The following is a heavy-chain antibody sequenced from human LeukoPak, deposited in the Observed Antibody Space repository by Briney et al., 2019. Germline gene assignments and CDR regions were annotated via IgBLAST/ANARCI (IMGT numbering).Heavy chain of an antibody. D-gene: IGHD5-12*01. J-gene: IGHJ4*02. CDR3: ARVGYSGYDYDY. Sequence: GGSLRLSCEASGFTFSSYAMSWVRQAPGKGLEWVSVISGSGDSTYYADSVEGRSTISRDNSKDALYLQMNSLRAEDTAVYYCARVGYSGYDYDYWGQGTLVTVSS. CDR1: GFTFSSYA. CDR2: ISGSGDST. V-gene: IGHV3-23*01.